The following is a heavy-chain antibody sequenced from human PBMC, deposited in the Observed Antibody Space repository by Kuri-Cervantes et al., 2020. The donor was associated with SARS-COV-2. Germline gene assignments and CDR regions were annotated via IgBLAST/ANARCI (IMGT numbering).Heavy chain of an antibody. D-gene: IGHD5-24*01. CDR2: ISAYNGNT. V-gene: IGHV1-18*01. Sequence: ASVKVSCKASGYTFTSYGISWVRQAPGQGLEWMGWISAYNGNTNYAQKLQGRVTMTTDKSTGTAYMELSSLRSEDTAVYYCASPGGWLQPDRLFDRWGQGTLVTVSS. CDR3: ASPGGWLQPDRLFDR. CDR1: GYTFTSYG. J-gene: IGHJ4*02.